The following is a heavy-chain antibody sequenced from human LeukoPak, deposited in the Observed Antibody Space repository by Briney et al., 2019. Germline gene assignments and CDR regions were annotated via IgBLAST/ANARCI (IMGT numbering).Heavy chain of an antibody. V-gene: IGHV3-66*01. CDR2: IYSGGST. CDR3: ARGSHYDSSGFTLFDL. CDR1: GFTFSNIW. J-gene: IGHJ2*01. Sequence: GGSLRLSCAASGFTFSNIWMSWVRQAPGKGLEWVSVIYSGGSTYYADSVKGRFAISRDNSQNTLYLQMNGLRAEDTAVYYCARGSHYDSSGFTLFDLWGRGTLVTVSS. D-gene: IGHD3-22*01.